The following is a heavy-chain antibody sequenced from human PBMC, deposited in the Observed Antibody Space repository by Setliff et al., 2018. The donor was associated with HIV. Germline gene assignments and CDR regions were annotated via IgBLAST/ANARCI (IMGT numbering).Heavy chain of an antibody. Sequence: PGGSLRLSCAASGFTFDDYGMSWVRQAPGKGLEWVSGINWNGGSTGYADSVKGRFTISRDNAENSLSLQMNSLRGEDTAVYYCALLWPFDYWGQGALVTVSS. CDR3: ALLWPFDY. CDR1: GFTFDDYG. CDR2: INWNGGST. D-gene: IGHD3-10*01. V-gene: IGHV3-20*04. J-gene: IGHJ4*02.